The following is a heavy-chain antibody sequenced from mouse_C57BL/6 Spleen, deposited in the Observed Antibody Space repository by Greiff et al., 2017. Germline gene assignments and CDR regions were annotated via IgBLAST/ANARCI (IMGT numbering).Heavy chain of an antibody. J-gene: IGHJ4*01. Sequence: EVKLVESGGGLVQPGGSMKLSCAASGFTFSDAWMDWVRQSPEKGLEWVAEIRNKANNHATYYAESVKGRFTISRDDSKSSVYLQMNSLRAEDTGIYYCTRMDYYDYDGAYAMDYWGQGTSVTVSS. CDR3: TRMDYYDYDGAYAMDY. V-gene: IGHV6-6*01. CDR2: IRNKANNHAT. D-gene: IGHD2-4*01. CDR1: GFTFSDAW.